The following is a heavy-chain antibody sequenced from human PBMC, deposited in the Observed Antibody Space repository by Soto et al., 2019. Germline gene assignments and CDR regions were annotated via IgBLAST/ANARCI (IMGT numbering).Heavy chain of an antibody. CDR3: ARSPDSSGYYPRWYYYGMDV. CDR2: IYHSGST. D-gene: IGHD3-22*01. CDR1: GGSISSNNW. V-gene: IGHV4-4*02. J-gene: IGHJ6*02. Sequence: PSETLSLTCAVSGGSISSNNWWSWVRQTPGKGLEWIGEIYHSGSTNYNPSLKSRVTISVDKSKNQFSLKLSSVTAADTAVYYCARSPDSSGYYPRWYYYGMDVWGQGTTVTVSS.